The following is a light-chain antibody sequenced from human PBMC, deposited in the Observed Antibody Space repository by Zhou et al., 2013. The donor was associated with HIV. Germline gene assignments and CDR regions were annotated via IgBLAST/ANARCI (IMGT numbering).Light chain of an antibody. V-gene: IGKV1-12*01. CDR2: ATS. CDR1: QGLSGL. CDR3: QQGKTFPLT. Sequence: DIQMTQSPSFVSASVGDRVIVTCRAGQGLSGLLAWYQQKPGKPPKLLISATSTLQSGVPSRFSGSGSGTDFTLIISNLQPEDSATYFCQQGKTFPLTFAEGPRWRS. J-gene: IGKJ4*01.